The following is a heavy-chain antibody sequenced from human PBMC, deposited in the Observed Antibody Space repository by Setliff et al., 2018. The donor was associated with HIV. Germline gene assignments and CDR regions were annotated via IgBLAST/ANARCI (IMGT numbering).Heavy chain of an antibody. CDR2: ISSSSSTI. J-gene: IGHJ4*02. Sequence: GGSLRLSCAASGFTFSSYSMNWARQAPGKGLEWVSYISSSSSTIYYADSVKGRFTISRDNAKNSLYLQMNSLRAEDTAVYYCARSRAAGFDYWGQGTLVTVSS. CDR3: ARSRAAGFDY. D-gene: IGHD6-13*01. V-gene: IGHV3-48*01. CDR1: GFTFSSYS.